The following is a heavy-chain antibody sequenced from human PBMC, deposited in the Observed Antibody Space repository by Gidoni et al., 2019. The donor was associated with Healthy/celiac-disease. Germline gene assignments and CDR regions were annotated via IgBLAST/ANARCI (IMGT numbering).Heavy chain of an antibody. D-gene: IGHD1-26*01. CDR3: AKDYQELVADY. CDR1: GFTFSSYG. V-gene: IGHV3-30*18. J-gene: IGHJ4*02. Sequence: QVQLVESGGGVVQPGRSLRLSCAASGFTFSSYGMHWVRQAPGKGLEWVAVISYDGSNKYYADSVKGRFTISRDNSKNTLYLQMNSLRAEDTAVYYCAKDYQELVADYWGQGTLVTVSS. CDR2: ISYDGSNK.